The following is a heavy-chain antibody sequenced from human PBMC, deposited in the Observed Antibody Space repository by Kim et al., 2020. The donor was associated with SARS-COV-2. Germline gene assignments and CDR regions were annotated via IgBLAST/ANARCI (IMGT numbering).Heavy chain of an antibody. CDR1: GFSFSTND. J-gene: IGHJ5*01. V-gene: IGHV3-23*01. Sequence: GGSLRLSCVASGFSFSTNDMTWVRQAPGKGPEWVATSLGSGGFTHYADSARGRFTMSRDNSKNAQSLQMNSLRVDDTAIYECAKNSGWYDSWGQGLLVTVSS. CDR2: SLGSGGFT. D-gene: IGHD6-19*01. CDR3: AKNSGWYDS.